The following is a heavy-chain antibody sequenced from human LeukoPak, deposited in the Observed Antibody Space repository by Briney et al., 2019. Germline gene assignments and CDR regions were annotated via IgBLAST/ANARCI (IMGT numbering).Heavy chain of an antibody. CDR1: GYTFSTYW. J-gene: IGHJ6*02. CDR3: ARDRVGWPQLWYYYYYGMDV. D-gene: IGHD5-24*01. Sequence: GGSLRLSCSASGYTFSTYWMSWVRQAPGKGLEWVANMKRDGSEIYYVDSVKGRFTISRDNAKNSLYLQMNSLRAEDTAVYYCARDRVGWPQLWYYYYYGMDVWGQGTTVTVSS. V-gene: IGHV3-7*01. CDR2: MKRDGSEI.